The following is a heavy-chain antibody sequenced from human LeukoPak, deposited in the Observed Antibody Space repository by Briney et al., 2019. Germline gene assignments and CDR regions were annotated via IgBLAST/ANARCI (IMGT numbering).Heavy chain of an antibody. J-gene: IGHJ6*03. D-gene: IGHD2-2*01. CDR3: AKSSASTSTGYYYYYYMDV. V-gene: IGHV3-23*01. Sequence: PGGSLRLSCAASGFTFSSYGMSWVRQAPGKGLEWVSAISGSGGSTYYADSVKGRFTISRDNSKNTLYLQMNSLRAEDTAVYYCAKSSASTSTGYYYYYYMDVWGKGTTVTISS. CDR2: ISGSGGST. CDR1: GFTFSSYG.